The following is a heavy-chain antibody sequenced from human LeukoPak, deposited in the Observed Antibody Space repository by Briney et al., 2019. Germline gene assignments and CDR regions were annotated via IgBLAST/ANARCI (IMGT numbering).Heavy chain of an antibody. CDR3: AKXVXXXXXPVXSXHERPHFDY. Sequence: GGSLRLSCAASGFTFSSYAMSWVRQAPGKGLEWVSAISGSGGSTYYADSVKGRFTISRDNSKNTLYLQMNSLRAEDTAVYYCAKXVXXXXXPVXSXHERPHFDYWGQGTLVTVSS. D-gene: IGHD1-1*01. CDR2: ISGSGGST. V-gene: IGHV3-23*01. J-gene: IGHJ4*02. CDR1: GFTFSSYA.